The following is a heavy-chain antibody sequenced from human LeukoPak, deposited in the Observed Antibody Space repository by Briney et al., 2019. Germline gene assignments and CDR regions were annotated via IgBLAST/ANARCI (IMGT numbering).Heavy chain of an antibody. CDR1: GGSFSGYY. Sequence: SETLSLTCAVYGGSFSGYYWSWIRQPPGKGLEWIGEINHSGSTNYNPSLKSRVAISVDTSKNQFSLKLSSVTAADTAVYYCARDCSSTSCYFYYYGMDVWGKGTTVTVSS. J-gene: IGHJ6*04. CDR3: ARDCSSTSCYFYYYGMDV. CDR2: INHSGST. V-gene: IGHV4-34*01. D-gene: IGHD2-2*01.